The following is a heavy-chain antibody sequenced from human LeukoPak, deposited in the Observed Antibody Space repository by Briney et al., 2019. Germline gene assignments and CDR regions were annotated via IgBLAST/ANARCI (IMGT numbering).Heavy chain of an antibody. CDR2: MNPNSGNT. D-gene: IGHD3-10*01. CDR1: GYTFTSYD. V-gene: IGHV1-8*01. Sequence: ASVKVSCKASGYTFTSYDINWVRQATGQGLEWMGWMNPNSGNTGYAQKFKGRVTMTRNTSISTVYMELSSLRSEDTAVYYCARGRVHELLCLCYWGQGTLVTVSS. CDR3: ARGRVHELLCLCY. J-gene: IGHJ4*02.